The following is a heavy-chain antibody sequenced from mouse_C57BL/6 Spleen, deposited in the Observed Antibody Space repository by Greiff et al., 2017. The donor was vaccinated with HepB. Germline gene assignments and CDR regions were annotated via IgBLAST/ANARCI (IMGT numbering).Heavy chain of an antibody. V-gene: IGHV1-61*01. CDR3: ARMVTGFDY. CDR2: IYPSDSET. Sequence: QVQLKQPGAELVRPGSSVKLSCKASGYTFTSYWMDWVKQRPGQGLEWIGNIYPSDSETHYNQKFKDKATLTVDKSSSTAYMQLSSLTSEDSAVYYCARMVTGFDYWGQGSTLTVSS. J-gene: IGHJ2*01. CDR1: GYTFTSYW. D-gene: IGHD2-2*01.